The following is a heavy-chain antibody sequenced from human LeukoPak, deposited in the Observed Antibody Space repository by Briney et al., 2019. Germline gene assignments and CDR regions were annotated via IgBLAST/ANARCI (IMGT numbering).Heavy chain of an antibody. Sequence: ASVKVSCKASGGTFSSYAISWVRQAPGQGLEWMGGIIPIFGTANYAQKFQGRVTITTDESTSTAYMELSSLRSEDTAVYYCARGMVYSGYDFLPGDPIDYWGQGTLVTVSS. V-gene: IGHV1-69*05. J-gene: IGHJ4*02. CDR1: GGTFSSYA. CDR3: ARGMVYSGYDFLPGDPIDY. CDR2: IIPIFGTA. D-gene: IGHD5-12*01.